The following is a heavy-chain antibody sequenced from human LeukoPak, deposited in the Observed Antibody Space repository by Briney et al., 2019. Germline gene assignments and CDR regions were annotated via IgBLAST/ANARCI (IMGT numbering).Heavy chain of an antibody. CDR1: GFTFDDHG. V-gene: IGHV3-20*04. CDR2: INWNGDST. J-gene: IGHJ4*02. Sequence: PGGSLRLSCAASGFTFDDHGMIWVRQAPGKGLEWVSGINWNGDSTAYADSVKGRFTISRDNAKNSLYLQMNSLRAEDTALYYCARGGGSGYYYPPFYWGQGTLVTVSS. CDR3: ARGGGSGYYYPPFY. D-gene: IGHD3-22*01.